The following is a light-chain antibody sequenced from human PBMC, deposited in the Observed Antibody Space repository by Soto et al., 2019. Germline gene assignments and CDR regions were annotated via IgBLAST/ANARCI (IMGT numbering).Light chain of an antibody. CDR1: TSDVGGYNY. Sequence: QSVLTQPPSAYGSPGQSVTISCTGTTSDVGGYNYVSWYQLHPGKVPKLIISEVNKRPSGVPDRFSGSKSGSTASLTVSGLQAEDEAEYFCSSYAGSKNFILFGGGTKLTVL. CDR2: EVN. V-gene: IGLV2-8*01. J-gene: IGLJ2*01. CDR3: SSYAGSKNFIL.